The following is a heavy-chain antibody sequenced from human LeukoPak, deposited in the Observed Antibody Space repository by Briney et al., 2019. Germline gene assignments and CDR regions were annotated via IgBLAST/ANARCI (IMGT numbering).Heavy chain of an antibody. CDR3: AMRVVGYCSSTSCYPFDY. V-gene: IGHV4-34*01. J-gene: IGHJ4*02. CDR1: GGSFSGYY. Sequence: SETLSLTCAVYGGSFSGYYWSWTRQPPGKGLEWIGEINHSGSTIYNPSPKSRVTISVDTSKNQFSLKLSSVTAADTAVYYCAMRVVGYCSSTSCYPFDYWGQGTLVTVSS. D-gene: IGHD2-2*01. CDR2: INHSGST.